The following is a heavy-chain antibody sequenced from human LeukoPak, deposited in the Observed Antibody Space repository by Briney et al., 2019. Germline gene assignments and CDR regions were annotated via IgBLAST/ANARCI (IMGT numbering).Heavy chain of an antibody. CDR2: ISAYNGNT. D-gene: IGHD3-22*01. CDR3: ARGRPFLLEVYYYDSSGSRVYFDY. V-gene: IGHV1-18*01. CDR1: GYTFTSYG. Sequence: ASVKVSCKASGYTFTSYGISWVRQAPGQGLEWMGWISAYNGNTNYAQKLQGRVTMTTDTSTSTAYMELRSLRSDDTAVYYCARGRPFLLEVYYYDSSGSRVYFDYWGQGTLVTVSS. J-gene: IGHJ4*02.